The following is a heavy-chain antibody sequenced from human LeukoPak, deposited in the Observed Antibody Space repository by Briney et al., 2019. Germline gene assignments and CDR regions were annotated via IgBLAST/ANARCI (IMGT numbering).Heavy chain of an antibody. D-gene: IGHD3-16*02. CDR2: IKHSGST. V-gene: IGHV4-34*01. J-gene: IGHJ6*02. Sequence: ASETLSLTCAVYGGSFSGYYWSWIRQPPGTGLEWIGEIKHSGSTNYNPSLKSRVTISVDTSKNQFSLKLSSVTAADTAVYYCARVGNYDYVWGSYRPSTYYYYGMDVWGQGTTVTVSS. CDR1: GGSFSGYY. CDR3: ARVGNYDYVWGSYRPSTYYYYGMDV.